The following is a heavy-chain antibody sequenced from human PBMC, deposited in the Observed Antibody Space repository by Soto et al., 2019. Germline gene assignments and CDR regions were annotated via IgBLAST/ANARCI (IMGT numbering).Heavy chain of an antibody. CDR1: GGTFSSYA. CDR2: IIPIFGTA. CDR3: ARRRAGDIVVMGYYYYGMDV. Sequence: GASVKVSCKASGGTFSSYAISWVRQAPGQGLEWMGGIIPIFGTANYAQKFQGRVTITADESTGTAYMELSSLRSEDTAVYYCARRRAGDIVVMGYYYYGMDVWGQGTTVTVSS. D-gene: IGHD2-15*01. J-gene: IGHJ6*02. V-gene: IGHV1-69*13.